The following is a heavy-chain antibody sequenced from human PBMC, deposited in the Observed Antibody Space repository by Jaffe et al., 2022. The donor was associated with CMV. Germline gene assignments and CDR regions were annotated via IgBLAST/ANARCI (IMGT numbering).Heavy chain of an antibody. Sequence: QVQLVESGGGVVQPGRSLRLSCAASGFTFSSYGMHWVRQAPGKGLEWVAVIWYDGSNKYYADSVKGRFTISRDNSKNTLYLQMNSLRAEDTAVYYCAGSNGYYYGMDVWGQGTTVTVSS. CDR1: GFTFSSYG. CDR3: AGSNGYYYGMDV. V-gene: IGHV3-33*01. J-gene: IGHJ6*02. CDR2: IWYDGSNK. D-gene: IGHD6-13*01.